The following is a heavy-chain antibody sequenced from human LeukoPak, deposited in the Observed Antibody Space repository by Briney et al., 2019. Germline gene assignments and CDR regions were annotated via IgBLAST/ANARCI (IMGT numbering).Heavy chain of an antibody. CDR1: GFTFSIYW. CDR3: VRDCYGPNDY. D-gene: IGHD2-2*01. J-gene: IGHJ4*02. CDR2: INEDGSEI. Sequence: PGGSLRLSCEASGFTFSIYWMTWVRQAPGKGVEWVANINEDGSEIYYVDSVKGRFTISRDNAKNSLHLQLNILRVEDTAVYYCVRDCYGPNDYWGQGTLVTVFS. V-gene: IGHV3-7*01.